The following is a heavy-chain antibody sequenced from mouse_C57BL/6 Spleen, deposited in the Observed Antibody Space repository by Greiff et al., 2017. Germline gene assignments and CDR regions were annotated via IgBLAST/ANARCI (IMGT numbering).Heavy chain of an antibody. J-gene: IGHJ4*01. V-gene: IGHV1-5*01. Sequence: VQLQQSGTVLARPGASVKMSCKTSGYTFTSYWMHWVKQRPGQGLEWIGAIYPGNSDTSYNQKCKGKAKLTAVTSASTAYRELSSLTNEDSAVYYCTRLGNYEYAIDYWGQGTSVTVSS. D-gene: IGHD1-1*01. CDR3: TRLGNYEYAIDY. CDR1: GYTFTSYW. CDR2: IYPGNSDT.